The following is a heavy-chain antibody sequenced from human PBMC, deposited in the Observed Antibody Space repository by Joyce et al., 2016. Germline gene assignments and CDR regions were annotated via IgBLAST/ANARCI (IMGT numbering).Heavy chain of an antibody. J-gene: IGHJ2*01. CDR1: GFSFSTYG. CDR3: AKDLGRYWYFDL. V-gene: IGHV3-30*18. CDR2: ITYDGRNK. Sequence: QVYLVESGGGVVQPGGSLRLSCVAAGFSFSTYGMHWVRPAPGKGLEWVAVITYDGRNKFYADSVKGRFTISRDKSKNTLYLQMNSLRGEDTAVYYCAKDLGRYWYFDLWGRGTLVTVSS.